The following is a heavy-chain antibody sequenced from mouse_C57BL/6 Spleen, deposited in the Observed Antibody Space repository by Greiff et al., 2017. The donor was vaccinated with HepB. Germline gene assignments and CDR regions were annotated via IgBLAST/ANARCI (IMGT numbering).Heavy chain of an antibody. CDR3: NGLGHAFAY. J-gene: IGHJ3*01. CDR2: IRLRAGNTAT. D-gene: IGHD3-3*01. V-gene: IGHV6-3*01. Sequence: EVQLMESGGGLVQPGGSMKLSCVASGYTFSNYWMNWVRQSPEKGLEWVAQIRLRAGNTATHYAESVKGRFTISRDDYTSSVYLQMNNLRAYDTEIYYSNGLGHAFAYWGQGTPVTVSA. CDR1: GYTFSNYW.